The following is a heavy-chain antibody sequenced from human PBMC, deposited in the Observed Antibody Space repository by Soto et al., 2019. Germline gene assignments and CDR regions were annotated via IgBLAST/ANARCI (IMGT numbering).Heavy chain of an antibody. CDR1: GFTFSSYA. CDR3: ALDLTFPYYYYYGMDV. D-gene: IGHD1-1*01. CDR2: ISGSGGST. J-gene: IGHJ6*02. Sequence: VQLLESGGGLVQPGGSLRLSCAASGFTFSSYAMSWVRQAPGKGLEWVSAISGSGGSTYYADSVKGRFTISRDNSKNTLYLQMNSLRAEDTAVYYCALDLTFPYYYYYGMDVWGQGTTVTVSS. V-gene: IGHV3-23*01.